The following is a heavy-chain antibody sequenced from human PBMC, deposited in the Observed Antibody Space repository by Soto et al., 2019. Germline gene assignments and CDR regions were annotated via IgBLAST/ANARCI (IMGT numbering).Heavy chain of an antibody. V-gene: IGHV5-51*01. CDR1: GYSFTSYW. Sequence: PGEPLKISCKASGYSFTSYWIGWVLQMPGKGLEWMGIIYPGDSDTIYSPSFQGQVTISADKSISTAYLQWNSLKASDTAMYYCARPPYSASYYYFDQWCQGTPVTVSS. CDR3: ARPPYSASYYYFDQ. CDR2: IYPGDSDT. D-gene: IGHD1-26*01. J-gene: IGHJ4*02.